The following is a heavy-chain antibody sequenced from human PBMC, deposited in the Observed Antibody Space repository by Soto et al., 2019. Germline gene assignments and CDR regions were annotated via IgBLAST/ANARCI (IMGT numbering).Heavy chain of an antibody. Sequence: QVQLVQSGAEVKKPGASVKLSCRTSGYTFTHYYIHWVRQAPGQGLEWLAIINPASGSTNYAQDFQGRLTLTMDTSTTTVYMELSGLRAEDTAIFYCARDLAAGDLWGQGTLVTVSS. CDR1: GYTFTHYY. CDR3: ARDLAAGDL. V-gene: IGHV1-46*01. J-gene: IGHJ5*02. D-gene: IGHD6-13*01. CDR2: INPASGST.